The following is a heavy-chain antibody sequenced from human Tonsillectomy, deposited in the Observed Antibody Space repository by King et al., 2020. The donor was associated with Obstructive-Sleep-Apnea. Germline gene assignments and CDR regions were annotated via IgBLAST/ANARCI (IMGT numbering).Heavy chain of an antibody. CDR2: IGTAGDT. CDR1: GFTFSSYD. D-gene: IGHD3-22*01. J-gene: IGHJ3*02. V-gene: IGHV3-13*04. CDR3: ARAARISSVSKGAFDI. Sequence: VQLVQSGGGLVQPGGSLRLSCAASGFTFSSYDMHWVRQATGKGLEWVSAIGTAGDTYYPGSVKGRFTISRENAKNSLYLQMNSMRDGDTAVYYCARAARISSVSKGAFDIWGQGTMVTVSS.